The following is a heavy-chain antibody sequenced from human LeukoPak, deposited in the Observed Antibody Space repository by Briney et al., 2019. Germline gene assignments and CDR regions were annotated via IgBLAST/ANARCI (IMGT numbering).Heavy chain of an antibody. J-gene: IGHJ3*02. CDR2: INSDGSST. D-gene: IGHD6-19*01. CDR1: GFTFSSYW. Sequence: GGSLRLSCAASGFTFSSYWMHWVRQAPGKGLVWVSRINSDGSSTSYADSVKGRFTISRDNAKNTLYLQMNSLRAEDTAVYYCARRGKAVAGLQVNAFDIWGQGTMVTVFS. CDR3: ARRGKAVAGLQVNAFDI. V-gene: IGHV3-74*01.